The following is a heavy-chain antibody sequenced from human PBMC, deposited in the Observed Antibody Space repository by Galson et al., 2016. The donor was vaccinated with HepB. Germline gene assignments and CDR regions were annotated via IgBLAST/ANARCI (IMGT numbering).Heavy chain of an antibody. Sequence: SLRLSCAASGFSFSGHAMHWVRQASGKGLEYVSGIRSNGGGTHYADYVKGRFSISRDNSKNTLYLQMSGLRGEDTAVYYRVKERLEAVPAADHYFESWGQGILVTVSS. CDR1: GFSFSGHA. V-gene: IGHV3-64D*06. J-gene: IGHJ4*02. CDR2: IRSNGGGT. D-gene: IGHD2-2*01. CDR3: VKERLEAVPAADHYFES.